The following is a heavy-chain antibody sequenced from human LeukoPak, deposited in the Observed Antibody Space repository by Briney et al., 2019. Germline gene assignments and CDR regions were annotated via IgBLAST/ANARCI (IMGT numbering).Heavy chain of an antibody. Sequence: PSETLSLTCAVYGGSFSGYYWSWIRQPPGKGLEWIGEFNHSGSTNYNPSLKSRVTISVDTSKNQFSLKLSSVTAADTAVYYCASVDSSSHYYYYYYGMDVWGQGTTVTVSS. V-gene: IGHV4-34*01. CDR3: ASVDSSSHYYYYYYGMDV. J-gene: IGHJ6*02. CDR1: GGSFSGYY. CDR2: FNHSGST. D-gene: IGHD6-6*01.